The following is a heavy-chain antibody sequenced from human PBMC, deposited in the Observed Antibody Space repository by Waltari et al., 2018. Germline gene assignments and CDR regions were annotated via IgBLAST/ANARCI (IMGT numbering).Heavy chain of an antibody. CDR1: GGSIRSGNW. D-gene: IGHD5-12*01. CDR3: ARDRGLRGGYDS. J-gene: IGHJ5*02. Sequence: QVQLQESGPGLVKPSGTLSLTCVVYGGSIRSGNWWSWVRQPPGKGLEGIGEIYHSGSTNYNPSLKSRLSISLDKSKNQFSLNLSSVTAADTAVYYCARDRGLRGGYDSWGQGTLVTVSS. CDR2: IYHSGST. V-gene: IGHV4-4*02.